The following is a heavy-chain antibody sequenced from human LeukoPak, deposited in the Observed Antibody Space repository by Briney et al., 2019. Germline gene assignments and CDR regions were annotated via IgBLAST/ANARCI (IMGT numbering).Heavy chain of an antibody. CDR3: ARDDQLPIQLWLIGAFDI. CDR2: ISYDGSNK. J-gene: IGHJ3*02. V-gene: IGHV3-30*03. CDR1: GFTFSSYG. Sequence: GGSLRLSCAASGFTFSSYGMHWVRQAPGKGLEWVAVISYDGSNKYYADSVKGRFTISRDNSKNTLYLQMNSLRAEDTAVYYCARDDQLPIQLWLIGAFDIWGQGTMVTVSS. D-gene: IGHD5-18*01.